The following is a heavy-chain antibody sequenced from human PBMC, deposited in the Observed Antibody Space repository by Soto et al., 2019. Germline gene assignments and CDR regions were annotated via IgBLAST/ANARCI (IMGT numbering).Heavy chain of an antibody. J-gene: IGHJ4*01. V-gene: IGHV3-30-3*01. CDR3: ARVPSFSGRSHFDY. CDR1: GFTFSSYD. D-gene: IGHD2-15*01. CDR2: ISYDGSNK. Sequence: QVQLVESGGGVVQPGRSLRLSCAASGFTFSSYDMHWVRQAPGKGLEWVAVISYDGSNKYYADSVKGRFTISRDNSKNTLYLQMNSMRAEETAVYYCARVPSFSGRSHFDYWGHRTPVTVSS.